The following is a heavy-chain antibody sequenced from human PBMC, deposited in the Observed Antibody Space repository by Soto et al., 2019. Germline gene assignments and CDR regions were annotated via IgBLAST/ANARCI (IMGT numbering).Heavy chain of an antibody. CDR3: AKEGLAAIFLRVGNWFDP. J-gene: IGHJ5*02. CDR1: GFTFSSYA. V-gene: IGHV3-23*01. CDR2: ISGSGGST. Sequence: GGSLRLSCAASGFTFSSYAMSWVRQAPGKGLEWVSAISGSGGSTYYADSVKGRFTISRDNSKNTLYLQMNSLRAEDTAVYYCAKEGLAAIFLRVGNWFDPWGQGTLVTVSS. D-gene: IGHD1-26*01.